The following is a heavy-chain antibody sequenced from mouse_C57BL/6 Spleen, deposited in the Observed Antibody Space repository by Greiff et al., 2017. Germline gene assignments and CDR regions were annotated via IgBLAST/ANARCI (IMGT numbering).Heavy chain of an antibody. CDR1: GYSFTGYF. J-gene: IGHJ1*03. CDR3: ARSNGYFDV. Sequence: PLQQSGPELVKPGDSVKISCKASGYSFTGYFMNWVMQSHGKSLEWIGRINPYNGDTFYNQKFKGKATLTVDKSSSTAHMELRSLTSEDSAVYYCARSNGYFDVWGTGTTVTVSS. V-gene: IGHV1-20*01. CDR2: INPYNGDT.